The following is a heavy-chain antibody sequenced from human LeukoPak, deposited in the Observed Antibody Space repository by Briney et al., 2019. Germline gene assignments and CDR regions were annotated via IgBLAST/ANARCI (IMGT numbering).Heavy chain of an antibody. D-gene: IGHD3-22*01. V-gene: IGHV1-2*06. J-gene: IGHJ4*02. CDR1: GYTFTSYY. CDR3: AREGSWDYDTSELDY. CDR2: INPNRGGT. Sequence: ATVKVSCKASGYTFTSYYMHWVRQAPGQGLEWMGQINPNRGGTNFAQKFQGRVSMTRDTSFSTAYMELSRLRSDDTAVYYCAREGSWDYDTSELDYWGQGTLVTVSS.